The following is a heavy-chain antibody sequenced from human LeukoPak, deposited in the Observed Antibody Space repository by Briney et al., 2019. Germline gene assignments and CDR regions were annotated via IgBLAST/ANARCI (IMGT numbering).Heavy chain of an antibody. D-gene: IGHD3-22*01. CDR2: IYTSGST. CDR3: AREAYYDSSGYLVDY. Sequence: SETLSLTCTVSGGSISSYYWSWIRQPAGKGLEWIGRIYTSGSTNYNPSLKGRVTMSVDTSKNQFSLKLSSVTAADTAVYYCAREAYYDSSGYLVDYWGQGTLVTVSS. J-gene: IGHJ4*02. CDR1: GGSISSYY. V-gene: IGHV4-4*07.